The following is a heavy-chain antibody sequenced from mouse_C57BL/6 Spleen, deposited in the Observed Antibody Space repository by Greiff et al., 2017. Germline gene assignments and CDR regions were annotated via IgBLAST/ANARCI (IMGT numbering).Heavy chain of an antibody. Sequence: EVQVVESGEGLVKPGGSLKLSCAASGFTFSSYAMSWVRQTPEKRLEWVAYISSGGDYIYYADTVKGRFTISRDNARNTLYLQMSSLKSEDTAMYYCTRERDDYGSSYFDYWGQGTTLTVSS. D-gene: IGHD1-1*01. J-gene: IGHJ2*01. CDR2: ISSGGDYI. CDR1: GFTFSSYA. CDR3: TRERDDYGSSYFDY. V-gene: IGHV5-9-1*02.